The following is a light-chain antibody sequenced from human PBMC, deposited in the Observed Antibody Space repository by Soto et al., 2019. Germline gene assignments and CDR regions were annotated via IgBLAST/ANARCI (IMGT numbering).Light chain of an antibody. J-gene: IGKJ1*01. V-gene: IGKV1-5*01. CDR2: DAS. Sequence: DIQMTHSPSTLSASVGERVTITCRASQSISSWLAWYQQKPGKAPKLLIYDASSLESGVPSRFSGSGSGTEFTLTISSLQPDDFATYYCQQYNSYSEAFGQGTKVDIK. CDR1: QSISSW. CDR3: QQYNSYSEA.